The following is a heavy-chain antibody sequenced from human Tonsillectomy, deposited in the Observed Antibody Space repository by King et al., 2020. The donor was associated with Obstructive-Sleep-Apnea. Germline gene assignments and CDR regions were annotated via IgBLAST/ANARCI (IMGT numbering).Heavy chain of an antibody. J-gene: IGHJ6*02. CDR3: AGVGATKGDYDMDV. CDR1: GGSISSDIYY. D-gene: IGHD1-26*01. CDR2: IYYSGTT. V-gene: IGHV4-39*07. Sequence: QLQESGPGLVKPSETLSLTCTVSGGSISSDIYYWGWIRQPPGKGLEWIGSIYYSGTTYYNPSLKSRVTISVDTSKNQFSLKLSSVTAADTAVYYCAGVGATKGDYDMDVWDQGTTVTVSS.